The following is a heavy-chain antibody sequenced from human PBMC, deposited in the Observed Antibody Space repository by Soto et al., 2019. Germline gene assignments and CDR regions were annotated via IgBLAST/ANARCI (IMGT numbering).Heavy chain of an antibody. CDR1: GYTFTSYG. CDR3: VRDGGDYVWGSYHSAFDY. CDR2: ISAYNGNT. J-gene: IGHJ4*02. D-gene: IGHD3-16*02. Sequence: QVQLVQSGAEVKKPGASVKVSCKASGYTFTSYGISWVRQAPGQGLEWMGWISAYNGNTNYAQKLQGRVTMTTDTSTSTAYMELRSLRSDDTAVYYCVRDGGDYVWGSYHSAFDYWGQGTLVTVSS. V-gene: IGHV1-18*01.